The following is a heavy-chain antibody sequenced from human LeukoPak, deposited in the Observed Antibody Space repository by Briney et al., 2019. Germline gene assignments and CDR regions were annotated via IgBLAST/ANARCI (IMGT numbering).Heavy chain of an antibody. CDR3: ARAGSTRGGWFDP. D-gene: IGHD2-2*01. CDR1: GGSISSYY. Sequence: SETLSLTCTVSGGSISSYYWSWIRQPPGKGLGWIGNIYYSGSTNYNPSLKSRVTISGDTSKNQFSLKLSSVTAADTAVYYCARAGSTRGGWFDPWGQGTLVTVSS. CDR2: IYYSGST. V-gene: IGHV4-59*01. J-gene: IGHJ5*02.